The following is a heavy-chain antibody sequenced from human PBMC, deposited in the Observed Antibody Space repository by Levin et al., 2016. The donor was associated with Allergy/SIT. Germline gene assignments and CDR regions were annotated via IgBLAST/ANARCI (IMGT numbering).Heavy chain of an antibody. CDR3: ATVGPLLTVYRYYYYGMDV. D-gene: IGHD2-15*01. CDR2: FDPEDGET. V-gene: IGHV1-24*01. J-gene: IGHJ6*02. Sequence: ASVKVSCKVSGYTLTELSMHWVRQAPGKGLEWMGGFDPEDGETIYAQKFQGRVTMTEDTSTDTAYMELSSLRSEDTAVYYCATVGPLLTVYRYYYYGMDVWGQGTTVTVSS. CDR1: GYTLTELS.